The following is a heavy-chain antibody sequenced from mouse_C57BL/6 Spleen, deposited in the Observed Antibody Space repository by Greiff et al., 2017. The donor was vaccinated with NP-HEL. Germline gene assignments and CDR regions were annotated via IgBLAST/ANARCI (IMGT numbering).Heavy chain of an antibody. CDR1: GYTFTGYW. D-gene: IGHD1-1*01. CDR3: ASRPLRHYYAMDY. J-gene: IGHJ4*01. CDR2: LLPGSGST. Sequence: QVQLKESGAELMKPGASVKLSCTATGYTFTGYWIEWVKQRPGHGLEWIGELLPGSGSTNYNEKFKGKATFTADTSANTAYMQLSSLTTEDSAIYYCASRPLRHYYAMDYWGQGTSVTVSS. V-gene: IGHV1-9*01.